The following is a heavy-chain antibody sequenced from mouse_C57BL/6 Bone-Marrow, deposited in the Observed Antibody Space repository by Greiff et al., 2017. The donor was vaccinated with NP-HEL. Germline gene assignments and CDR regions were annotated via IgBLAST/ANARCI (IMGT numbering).Heavy chain of an antibody. CDR1: GYTFTSYW. D-gene: IGHD1-1*01. CDR3: ARLAITTVVTSLDY. Sequence: QVQLQQPGAELVRPGSSVKLSCKASGYTFTSYWMHWVHQRPIQGLEWIGNIDPSDSETHYNQKFKDKATLTVDKSSSTAYMQLSSLTSEDSAVYYCARLAITTVVTSLDYWGQGTTLTVSS. J-gene: IGHJ2*01. CDR2: IDPSDSET. V-gene: IGHV1-52*01.